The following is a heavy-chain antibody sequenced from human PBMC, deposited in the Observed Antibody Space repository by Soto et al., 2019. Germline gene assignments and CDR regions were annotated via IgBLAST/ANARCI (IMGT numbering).Heavy chain of an antibody. D-gene: IGHD3-10*01. CDR3: AKDRMGAGVRGYFAY. Sequence: QVQLVESGGGVVQPGRSLRLSCAASGFTFSSYGMHWVRQAPGKGLEWVAVILYDGSTKYYADSVKGRFTISRDNSKSTLYLQMNSLRAEDTAVYYCAKDRMGAGVRGYFAYWGQGTLVTVSS. V-gene: IGHV3-30*18. CDR2: ILYDGSTK. J-gene: IGHJ4*02. CDR1: GFTFSSYG.